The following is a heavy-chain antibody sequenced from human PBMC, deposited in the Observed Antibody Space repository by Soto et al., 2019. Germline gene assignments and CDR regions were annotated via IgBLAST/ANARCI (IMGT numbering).Heavy chain of an antibody. CDR3: ARDRSGWFGEDYYYYGMDV. Sequence: GGSLRLSCAASGFTFSSYGMHWVRQAPGKGLEWVAVIWYDGSNKYYADSVKGRFTISRDNSKNTLYLQMNSLRAEDTAVYYCARDRSGWFGEDYYYYGMDVWGQGTTVTVSS. D-gene: IGHD3-10*01. CDR1: GFTFSSYG. J-gene: IGHJ6*02. CDR2: IWYDGSNK. V-gene: IGHV3-33*01.